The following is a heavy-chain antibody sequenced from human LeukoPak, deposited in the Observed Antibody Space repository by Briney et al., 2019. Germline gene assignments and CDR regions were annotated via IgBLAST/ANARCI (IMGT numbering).Heavy chain of an antibody. CDR3: AADRYDSSGYYHFDY. CDR1: GYSFTRYF. CDR2: IIPSDGST. D-gene: IGHD3-22*01. V-gene: IGHV1-46*01. J-gene: IGHJ4*02. Sequence: ASVKVSCKASGYSFTRYFIHWVRQAPGQGLEWMGIIIPSDGSTSYAQKFQERVTITRDMSTSTAYMELSSLRSEDTAVYYCAADRYDSSGYYHFDYWGQGTLVTVSS.